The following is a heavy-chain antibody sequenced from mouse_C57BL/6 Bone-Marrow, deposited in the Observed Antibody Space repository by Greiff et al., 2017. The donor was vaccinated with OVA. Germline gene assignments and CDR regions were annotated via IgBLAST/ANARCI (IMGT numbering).Heavy chain of an antibody. V-gene: IGHV1-81*01. D-gene: IGHD2-3*01. J-gene: IGHJ4*01. CDR2: IYPRSGNT. Sequence: VQLQQSGAELARPGASVKLSCKASGYTFTSSGISWVKQRTGQGLEWIGEIYPRSGNTSYNEKFKGKATLTADTSSSTAYMELRSLTSEDSAVYFCARGVYDGYYDAMDYWGQGTSVTVSS. CDR3: ARGVYDGYYDAMDY. CDR1: GYTFTSSG.